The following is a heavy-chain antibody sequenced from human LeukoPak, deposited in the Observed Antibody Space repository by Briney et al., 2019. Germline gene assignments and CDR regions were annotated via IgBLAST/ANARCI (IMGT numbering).Heavy chain of an antibody. J-gene: IGHJ4*02. CDR3: ARSLDQYSSSGYYFDY. V-gene: IGHV3-48*03. CDR2: ISSSGSTI. CDR1: GFTFSSSW. D-gene: IGHD6-6*01. Sequence: GGSLRLSCAASGFTFSSSWMTWVRQAPGKGLEWVSYISSSGSTIYYADSVKGRFTISRDNAKNSLYLQMNSLRAEDTAVYYCARSLDQYSSSGYYFDYWGQGTLVTVSS.